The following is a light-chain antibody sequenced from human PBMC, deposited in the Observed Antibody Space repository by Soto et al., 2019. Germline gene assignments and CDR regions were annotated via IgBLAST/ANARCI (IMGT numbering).Light chain of an antibody. J-gene: IGKJ5*01. V-gene: IGKV3-20*01. CDR2: GAF. Sequence: DIVLTQSPGTLSLSPGERATLSCRSSPSVSSNFVAWYQQKPGQAPRLIISGAFNRATGVPDRFNGGWSGADCTLSISSLQPEDIATYYCQQYENFPVTLGQGTRLEIK. CDR3: QQYENFPVT. CDR1: PSVSSNF.